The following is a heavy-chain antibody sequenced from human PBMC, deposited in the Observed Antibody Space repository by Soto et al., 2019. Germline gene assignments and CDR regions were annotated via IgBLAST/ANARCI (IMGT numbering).Heavy chain of an antibody. V-gene: IGHV3-23*01. D-gene: IGHD4-17*01. J-gene: IGHJ2*01. CDR3: AKRTVGWYFDL. CDR1: GFTFSSYA. CDR2: ISGSGGST. Sequence: EVQLLESGGGLVQPGGSLRLSCAASGFTFSSYAMNWVRQAPGKGLEWVSVISGSGGSTYYADAVKGRFTISRDNSKNTLYLQMNSLRAEDAAVYYCAKRTVGWYFDLWGRGTLVTVSS.